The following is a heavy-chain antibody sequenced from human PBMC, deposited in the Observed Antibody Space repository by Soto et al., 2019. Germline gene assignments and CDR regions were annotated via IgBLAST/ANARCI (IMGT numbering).Heavy chain of an antibody. D-gene: IGHD6-13*01. CDR2: IIPIFGTA. V-gene: IGHV1-69*06. J-gene: IGHJ4*02. Sequence: SVEVSGRASGGTFSSYAISCVRQAPGQGLEWMGGIIPIFGTANYAQKFQGRVTITADKSTSTAYMELSSLRSEDTAVYYCARVAGIAAAGTGFDYWGQGTLVTVSS. CDR1: GGTFSSYA. CDR3: ARVAGIAAAGTGFDY.